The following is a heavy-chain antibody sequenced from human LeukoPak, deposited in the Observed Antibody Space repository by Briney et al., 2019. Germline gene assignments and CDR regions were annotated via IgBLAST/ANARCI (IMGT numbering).Heavy chain of an antibody. Sequence: GGSLRLSCAASGFTFSNYAMSWVCQAPGKGLEWVSAILGSGGSTYYADSVKGRFTVSRDNSKSTLYLQMNSLRAEDTALYYCAKWGDYDVLTGYYVPDYWGQGTLVTVSS. CDR2: ILGSGGST. CDR3: AKWGDYDVLTGYYVPDY. CDR1: GFTFSNYA. J-gene: IGHJ4*02. D-gene: IGHD3-9*01. V-gene: IGHV3-23*01.